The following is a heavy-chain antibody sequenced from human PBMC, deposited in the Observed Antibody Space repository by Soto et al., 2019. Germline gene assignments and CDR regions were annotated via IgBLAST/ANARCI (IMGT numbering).Heavy chain of an antibody. D-gene: IGHD1-20*01. CDR2: IYPGDSDT. CDR1: GYSFTSYW. Sequence: GESLKISCKGSGYSFTSYWIGWVRQMPGKGLEWMGIIYPGDSDTRYSPSLQGQVTISADKSISTAYLQWSSLKASDTAMYYCAILHPYTYYYYGMDVWGQGTTVTVSS. CDR3: AILHPYTYYYYGMDV. V-gene: IGHV5-51*01. J-gene: IGHJ6*02.